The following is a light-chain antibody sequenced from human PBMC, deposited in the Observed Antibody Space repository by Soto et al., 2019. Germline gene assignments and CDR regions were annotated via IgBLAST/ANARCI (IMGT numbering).Light chain of an antibody. CDR2: GAS. V-gene: IGKV1-39*01. J-gene: IGKJ1*01. CDR3: QQYNSYSPAWT. Sequence: DIQMTQSPSSLSASVGDSVTITCRTSQSVTNYLNWYQQKPGKAPTVLIHGASNLQTGVPSRFTASGSGTDFALSISGLQPEDFATYYCQQYNSYSPAWTFGQGTKVEIK. CDR1: QSVTNY.